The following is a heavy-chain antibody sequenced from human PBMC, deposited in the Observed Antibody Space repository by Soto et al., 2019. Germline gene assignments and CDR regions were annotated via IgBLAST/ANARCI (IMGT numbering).Heavy chain of an antibody. CDR3: ASLMTTVTYYFDY. CDR1: GFTFSSYW. V-gene: IGHV3-74*01. CDR2: INSDGSST. Sequence: PGGSLRLSCAASGFTFSSYWMHWVRQAPGKGLVWVSRINSDGSSTSYADSVKGRFTISRDNAKNTLYLQMNSLRAEDTAVYYCASLMTTVTYYFDYWGQGTLVTVSS. J-gene: IGHJ4*02. D-gene: IGHD4-17*01.